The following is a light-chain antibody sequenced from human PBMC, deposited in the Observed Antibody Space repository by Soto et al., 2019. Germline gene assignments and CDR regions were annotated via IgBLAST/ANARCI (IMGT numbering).Light chain of an antibody. CDR2: AAS. V-gene: IGKV1-12*01. CDR1: QGIRSW. Sequence: DVQMTQSPSSVSASVGDRVSITCRASQGIRSWLAWYQQKPGKAPKLLIYAASSLQSGVPPRFSGSGSGTDFTLTITTLQPEDFATYYCQQVHIFPLTFGGGTKVETK. CDR3: QQVHIFPLT. J-gene: IGKJ4*01.